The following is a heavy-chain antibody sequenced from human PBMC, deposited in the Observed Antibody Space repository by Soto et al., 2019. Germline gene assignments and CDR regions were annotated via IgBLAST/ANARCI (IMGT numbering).Heavy chain of an antibody. CDR3: ARDTGLAPTVWGY. CDR1: GDSIRGGGHY. V-gene: IGHV4-31*03. J-gene: IGHJ4*03. CDR2: VYHSGRT. Sequence: QVQLQESGPGLVKPSQTQSLTCSVSGDSIRGGGHYWNWIRQFPGKGLEWIGYVYHSGRTHYNPSLRGRLTISIDTSKNQFSLRLISVTAADTALYYCARDTGLAPTVWGYWGHGTQVTVSS. D-gene: IGHD7-27*01.